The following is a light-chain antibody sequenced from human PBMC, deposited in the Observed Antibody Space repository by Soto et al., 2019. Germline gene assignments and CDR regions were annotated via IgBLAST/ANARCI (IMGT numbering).Light chain of an antibody. J-gene: IGKJ1*01. CDR2: AAS. CDR3: QHYNSYSEA. Sequence: DIQMTQSPSSLSPSVGDRVTITCRASRSISDWLAWYQQKPGKAPELLIYAASTLQSGVPSRFSGSGSGTEFTLTISSLQPDDFATYYCQHYNSYSEAFGQGTKV. CDR1: RSISDW. V-gene: IGKV1-5*01.